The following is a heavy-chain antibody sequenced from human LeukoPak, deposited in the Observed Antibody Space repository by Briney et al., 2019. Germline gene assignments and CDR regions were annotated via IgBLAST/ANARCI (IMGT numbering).Heavy chain of an antibody. D-gene: IGHD5-12*01. J-gene: IGHJ3*02. V-gene: IGHV4-34*01. Sequence: PSETLSLTCAAYGGSFSGYYWSWIRQPPGKGLEWIGEINHSGSTNYNPSLKSRVTISIDTSKNSFSLKLRSMNAPDTAVTYRGVNKYGGSSNAFDIWGGGTMVTVSS. CDR1: GGSFSGYY. CDR3: GVNKYGGSSNAFDI. CDR2: INHSGST.